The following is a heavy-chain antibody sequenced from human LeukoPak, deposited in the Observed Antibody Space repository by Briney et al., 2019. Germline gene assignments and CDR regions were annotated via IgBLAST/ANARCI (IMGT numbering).Heavy chain of an antibody. D-gene: IGHD3-3*01. CDR1: GGSISSSSYY. CDR2: INHSGST. Sequence: SETLSLTCTVSGGSISSSSYYWSWIRQPPGKGLEWIGEINHSGSTNYNPSLKSRVTISVDTSKNQFSLKLSSVTAADTAVYYCARVLPRDIWSGYQDHYNWFDPWGQGTLVTVSS. CDR3: ARVLPRDIWSGYQDHYNWFDP. V-gene: IGHV4-39*07. J-gene: IGHJ5*02.